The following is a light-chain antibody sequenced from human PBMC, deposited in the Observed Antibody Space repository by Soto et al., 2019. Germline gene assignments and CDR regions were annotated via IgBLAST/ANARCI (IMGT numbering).Light chain of an antibody. V-gene: IGKV1-39*01. CDR3: QQSYSSPHT. CDR2: AAS. Sequence: DIQMTQSPSSLSASVGDRVTITCRASQSISSNLNWYQQKPGKAPKLLIYAASSLHSGVPLRFSGYGSWTDFTLTISSLQPEDFATYHCQQSYSSPHTFGQGTKLEIK. J-gene: IGKJ2*01. CDR1: QSISSN.